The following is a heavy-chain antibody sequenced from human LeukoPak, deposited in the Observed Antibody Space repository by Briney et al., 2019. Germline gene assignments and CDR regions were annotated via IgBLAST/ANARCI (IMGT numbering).Heavy chain of an antibody. Sequence: PSETLSLTCTVSGGAISSDDYYWSWIRQPPGKGLEWIGFIYYTGSTYYNPSLKSRVTISVDTSKNQFSLRLSSVTAADTAVYYCATCPSPGWFDPWGQGTLVTVSS. CDR3: ATCPSPGWFDP. CDR2: IYYTGST. J-gene: IGHJ5*02. V-gene: IGHV4-30-4*08. CDR1: GGAISSDDYY.